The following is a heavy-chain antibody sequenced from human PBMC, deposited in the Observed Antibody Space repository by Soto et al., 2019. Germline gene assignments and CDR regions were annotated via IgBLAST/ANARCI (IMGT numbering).Heavy chain of an antibody. Sequence: EVQLLESGGGLVQPGGSLRLSCAASGFTFSSYAMSWVRQAPGKGLEWVSAISGSGGSTYYADSVKGRFTISRDNAKNTLYLQMNSLRADDTAVYYCAKDEESADYFWSGYFLYYYYGMDVWGQGTTVTVAS. CDR3: AKDEESADYFWSGYFLYYYYGMDV. D-gene: IGHD3-3*01. CDR2: ISGSGGST. CDR1: GFTFSSYA. V-gene: IGHV3-23*01. J-gene: IGHJ6*02.